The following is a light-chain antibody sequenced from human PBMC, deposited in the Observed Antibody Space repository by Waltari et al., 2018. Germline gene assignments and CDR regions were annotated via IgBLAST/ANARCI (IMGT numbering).Light chain of an antibody. CDR2: RDI. Sequence: SYELTDSIPVSVALAHTAKIACRGDNIGSTSVPWYQQKPGQPPILVIYRDIRRPSGIPDRFSGSNSGNTGNLTISRARVVDGADYFWQVWASRTYIFAGGTKLTVL. CDR3: QVWASRTYI. CDR1: NIGSTS. V-gene: IGLV3-9*01. J-gene: IGLJ1*01.